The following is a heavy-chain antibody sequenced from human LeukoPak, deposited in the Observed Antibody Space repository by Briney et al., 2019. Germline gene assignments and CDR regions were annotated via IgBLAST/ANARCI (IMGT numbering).Heavy chain of an antibody. CDR3: ARSGSYIDSASDI. CDR1: GFTFSDHY. V-gene: IGHV3-72*01. J-gene: IGHJ3*02. Sequence: GGSLRLSCAASGFTFSDHYMDWVRQAPGKGLEWVGRTRNKANSYTTEYAASVKGRFTISRDDSKNSLYLQMNSLKTEDTAVYYCARSGSYIDSASDIWGQGTMVTVSS. D-gene: IGHD1-26*01. CDR2: TRNKANSYTT.